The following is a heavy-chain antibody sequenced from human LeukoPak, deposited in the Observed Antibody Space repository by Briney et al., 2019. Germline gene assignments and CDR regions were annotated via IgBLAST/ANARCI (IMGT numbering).Heavy chain of an antibody. J-gene: IGHJ4*02. Sequence: GESLKISCKGSGYIFDNYWIGWVRQMPGKGLEWMGIIYPGDSDTRYSPSFQGQVTISADKSISTAYLQWSSLKASDTAMYYCARAYYYDSSGYLYYFDYWGQGTLVTVSS. CDR1: GYIFDNYW. D-gene: IGHD3-22*01. V-gene: IGHV5-51*01. CDR3: ARAYYYDSSGYLYYFDY. CDR2: IYPGDSDT.